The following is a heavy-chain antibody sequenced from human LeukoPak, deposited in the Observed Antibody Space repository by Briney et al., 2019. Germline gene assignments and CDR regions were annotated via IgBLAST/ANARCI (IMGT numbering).Heavy chain of an antibody. CDR2: IKYDGSER. CDR1: GASISSSNW. V-gene: IGHV3-7*03. D-gene: IGHD2-2*01. CDR3: AVHCTSISCHSPR. Sequence: PSGTLSLTCAVSGASISSSNWWSWVRQAPGKGLEWVANIKYDGSERYYVDSVKGRFTISRDNTKNSLYLQMNSLRAEDTAVYYCAVHCTSISCHSPRWGQGTLVTVSS. J-gene: IGHJ4*02.